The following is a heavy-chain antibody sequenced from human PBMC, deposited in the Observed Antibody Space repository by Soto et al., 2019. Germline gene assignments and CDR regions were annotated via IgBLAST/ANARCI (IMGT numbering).Heavy chain of an antibody. CDR2: ISSSSSYI. CDR1: GFTFSSYS. CDR3: ARRMHYYYMDV. D-gene: IGHD2-15*01. Sequence: GGSLRLSCAASGFTFSSYSMNWVRQAPGKGLEWVSSISSSSSYIYYAGSVKGRFTISRDNAKNSLYLQMNSLRAEDTAVYYCARRMHYYYMDVWGKGTTVTVSS. J-gene: IGHJ6*03. V-gene: IGHV3-21*01.